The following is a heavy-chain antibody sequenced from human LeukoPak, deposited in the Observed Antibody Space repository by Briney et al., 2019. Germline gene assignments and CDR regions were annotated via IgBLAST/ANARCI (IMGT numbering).Heavy chain of an antibody. CDR1: GVTFGDYA. CDR3: TSVPYVRANWFDP. CDR2: IRSKAYGGTT. V-gene: IGHV3-49*04. D-gene: IGHD2-2*01. J-gene: IGHJ5*02. Sequence: GRSLRLSCTASGVTFGDYAMSWVRQAPGKGLEWVGFIRSKAYGGTTEYAASVKGRFTISRDDSKSIAYLQMNSLKTEDTAVYYCTSVPYVRANWFDPWGQGTLVTVSS.